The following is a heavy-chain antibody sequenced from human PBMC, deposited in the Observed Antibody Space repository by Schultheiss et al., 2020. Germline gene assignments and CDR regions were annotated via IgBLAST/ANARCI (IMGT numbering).Heavy chain of an antibody. CDR2: IKSKTDGGTT. D-gene: IGHD3-3*01. V-gene: IGHV3-15*01. J-gene: IGHJ6*03. CDR1: GFTFSGSA. Sequence: GGSLRLSCAASGFTFSGSAMHWVRQAPGKGLEWVGRIKSKTDGGTTDYAAPVKGRFTISRDDSKNTLYLQMNSLRAEDTAVYYCARNDFWSGALGYYYMDVWGKGTTVTVSS. CDR3: ARNDFWSGALGYYYMDV.